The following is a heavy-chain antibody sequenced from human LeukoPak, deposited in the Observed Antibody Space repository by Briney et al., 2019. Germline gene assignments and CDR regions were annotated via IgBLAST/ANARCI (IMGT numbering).Heavy chain of an antibody. CDR3: ARSVGCGSYFDS. Sequence: PSETLFLTCTVSVGSVGSVSSYSTWIRQPPVKGLKWIGYVSYTGSNDYNPSLRSRVIVSIDTSKSQLSLIVTFVTAADTAVYYCARSVGCGSYFDSWGQGSLVSVFS. CDR1: VGSVGSVSSY. J-gene: IGHJ4*02. V-gene: IGHV4-61*01. D-gene: IGHD5-18*01. CDR2: VSYTGSN.